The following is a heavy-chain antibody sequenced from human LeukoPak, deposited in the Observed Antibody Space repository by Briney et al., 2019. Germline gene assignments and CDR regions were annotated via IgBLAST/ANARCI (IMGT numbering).Heavy chain of an antibody. Sequence: SETLSLTCTVSGGSIGTYYWSWVRQSPGTGLEWIGYIYVTGTRYNPYLQSRVTISVDRSRNQFFLKMTSVTAADTAVYYCARHIGGGIEDIDVWGRGTKVTVSS. CDR2: IYVTGT. J-gene: IGHJ6*03. CDR3: ARHIGGGIEDIDV. CDR1: GGSIGTYY. V-gene: IGHV4-59*08. D-gene: IGHD3-16*02.